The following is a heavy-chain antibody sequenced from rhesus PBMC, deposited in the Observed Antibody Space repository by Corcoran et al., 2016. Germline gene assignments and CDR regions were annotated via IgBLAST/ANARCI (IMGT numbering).Heavy chain of an antibody. D-gene: IGHD3-28*01. CDR2: ISSCSGHTT. Sequence: EVQLVESGGGLVQPGGSLRLSCAASGFTFSDHYMDWVRQVPGKGLEWVSSISSCSGHTTLYPDSVKGRLTISRDNAKNTLYLEMNSLRAEDTAVYYCAREAHYYDSGFDYWGQGVMVTVSS. CDR1: GFTFSDHY. CDR3: AREAHYYDSGFDY. J-gene: IGHJ4*01. V-gene: IGHV3-110*02.